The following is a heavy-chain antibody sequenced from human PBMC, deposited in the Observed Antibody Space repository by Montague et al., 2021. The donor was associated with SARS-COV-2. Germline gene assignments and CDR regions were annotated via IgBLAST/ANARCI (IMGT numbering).Heavy chain of an antibody. CDR3: ECLGSSDWYHWFDP. J-gene: IGHJ5*02. CDR2: IGASGSST. Sequence: SLSLSLAASGITFSTYEMIWVRQAPGKGLEWVSSIGASGSSTHYADSVKGRFTISRDNAKSSLFLQMDSLRVEGTAIYYCECLGSSDWYHWFDPWGQGTLVTVSS. V-gene: IGHV3-48*03. D-gene: IGHD6-19*01. CDR1: GITFSTYE.